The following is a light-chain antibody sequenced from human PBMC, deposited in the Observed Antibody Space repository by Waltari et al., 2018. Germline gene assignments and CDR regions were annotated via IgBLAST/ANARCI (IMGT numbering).Light chain of an antibody. V-gene: IGLV2-14*01. CDR2: DVS. Sequence: QSALTQPASVSGSPGQSITISCTGTSSDVGGYNYVSWYQQHPGKAPRLMIFDVSNRTSVVSNRFSGSKSYNTASLTISGLQAEDDADYYCTSSTSSTTVFGGGTKLTVL. CDR3: TSSTSSTTV. CDR1: SSDVGGYNY. J-gene: IGLJ2*01.